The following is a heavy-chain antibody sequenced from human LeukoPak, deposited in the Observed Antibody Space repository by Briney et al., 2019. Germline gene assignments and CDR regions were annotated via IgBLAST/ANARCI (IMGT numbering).Heavy chain of an antibody. CDR1: GGSTGITSYN. Sequence: SETLSLTCTVSGGSTGITSYNWGWIRHPPCKGLGWIGSLYYSGSTYYNPSLKSRVTISVDTSKNQFSLRLSSVTAADTAVYYCARYARVNRPAAGVDYWGQGTLVTVSS. D-gene: IGHD6-13*01. CDR3: ARYARVNRPAAGVDY. V-gene: IGHV4-39*01. CDR2: LYYSGST. J-gene: IGHJ4*02.